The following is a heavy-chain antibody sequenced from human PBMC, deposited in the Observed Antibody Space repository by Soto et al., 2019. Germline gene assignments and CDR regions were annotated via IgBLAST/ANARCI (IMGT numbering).Heavy chain of an antibody. V-gene: IGHV4-39*07. D-gene: IGHD3-22*01. J-gene: IGHJ3*02. CDR3: ARGYGDRIVVVTPHDAFDI. CDR2: SYFSGSGTS. Sequence: NPSETLSLTCRVSGDFISNTTYYWAWVRQAPGKGLEWVGSSYFSGSGTSHYNPSLKSRVTISVDTSKNQFSLKLSSVTAADTAVYYCARGYGDRIVVVTPHDAFDIWGQGTMVTVSS. CDR1: GDFISNTTYY.